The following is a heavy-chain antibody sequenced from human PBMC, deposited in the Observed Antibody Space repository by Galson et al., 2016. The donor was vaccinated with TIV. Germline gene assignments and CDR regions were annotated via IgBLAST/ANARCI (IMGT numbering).Heavy chain of an antibody. CDR1: GFSLSTSGEG. CDR2: IYWYGDK. V-gene: IGHV2-5*01. CDR3: AVARGGGYNFDS. Sequence: PALVKPTQTLTLTCTFSGFSLSTSGEGVAWVRKPPGRALEWLALIYWYGDKRSSPSLKSRLTITKDTSKKQVVLTMANMDPLDTATHYCAVARGGGYNFDSWGQGTLVTVSS. J-gene: IGHJ4*02. D-gene: IGHD3-16*01.